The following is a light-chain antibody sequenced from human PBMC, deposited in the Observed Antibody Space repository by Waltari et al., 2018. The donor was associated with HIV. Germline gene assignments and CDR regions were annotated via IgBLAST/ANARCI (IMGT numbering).Light chain of an antibody. V-gene: IGKV2-28*01. CDR1: QSLLHSNGYNS. CDR2: LGS. J-gene: IGKJ4*01. CDR3: MQALQTRLT. Sequence: DIVMTQSPLSLPVTLGEPASISCRSSQSLLHSNGYNSLDWYLQKPGQSPQLLIYLGSNRASGVPDRFSGSGSGTDFTLKISRVEAEDVGVYYCMQALQTRLTFGGGTKVEIK.